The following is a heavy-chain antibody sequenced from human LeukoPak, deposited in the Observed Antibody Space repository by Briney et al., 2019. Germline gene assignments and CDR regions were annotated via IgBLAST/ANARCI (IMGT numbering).Heavy chain of an antibody. CDR2: ISSSGSTI. CDR3: ARDQHYYDSSGNPA. V-gene: IGHV3-48*03. J-gene: IGHJ5*02. D-gene: IGHD3-22*01. Sequence: GGSLRLSCAASGFSFSNYEMNCVRQAPGKGLEWVSYISSSGSTIYYPDSVKGRFTISRDNAKNSMYLQMNSLRGEDTAIYYCARDQHYYDSSGNPAWGQGALVTVSS. CDR1: GFSFSNYE.